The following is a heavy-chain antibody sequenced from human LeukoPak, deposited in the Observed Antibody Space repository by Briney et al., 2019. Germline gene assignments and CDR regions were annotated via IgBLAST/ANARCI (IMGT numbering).Heavy chain of an antibody. D-gene: IGHD1-26*01. CDR3: ASSGDPRGFDY. Sequence: GRSLRLSCAASGFTFSSYAMHWVRQAPGKGLEWVAVISYDGSNKYYADSVKGRFTISRDNSKNTLYLQMNSLRAEDTAVYYCASSGDPRGFDYWGQGTLVTVSS. J-gene: IGHJ4*02. CDR2: ISYDGSNK. V-gene: IGHV3-30-3*01. CDR1: GFTFSSYA.